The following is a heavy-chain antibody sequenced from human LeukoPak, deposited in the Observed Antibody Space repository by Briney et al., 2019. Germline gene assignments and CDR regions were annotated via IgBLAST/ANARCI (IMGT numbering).Heavy chain of an antibody. CDR3: AASQYYDFWSGPVGGFDP. CDR2: IYYSGST. D-gene: IGHD3-3*01. CDR1: GGSISSYY. Sequence: PSETLSLTCTVSGGSISSYYWSWIRQPPGKGLEWIGYIYYSGSTNYNPSLKSRVTMSVDTSKNQFSLKLSSVTAADTAVYYCAASQYYDFWSGPVGGFDPWGQGTLVTVSS. J-gene: IGHJ5*02. V-gene: IGHV4-59*01.